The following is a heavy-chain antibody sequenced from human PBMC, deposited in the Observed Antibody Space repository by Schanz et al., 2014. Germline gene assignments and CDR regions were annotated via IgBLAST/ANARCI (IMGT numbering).Heavy chain of an antibody. V-gene: IGHV3-9*01. Sequence: EVQLVESGGGLVQPGRSLRLSCAASGFTFDDYAMHWVRQAPGKGLEWVSRIDGEGGDTRYADSVKGRFTVFRDNARNMVFLQMNSLRVDDTGVYYCVRDERISSGVWFDPWGQGTLVTVSS. CDR1: GFTFDDYA. D-gene: IGHD6-19*01. J-gene: IGHJ5*02. CDR2: IDGEGGDT. CDR3: VRDERISSGVWFDP.